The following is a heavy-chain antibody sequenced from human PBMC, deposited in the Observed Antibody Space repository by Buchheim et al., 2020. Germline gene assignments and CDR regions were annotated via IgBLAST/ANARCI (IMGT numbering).Heavy chain of an antibody. D-gene: IGHD4-23*01. Sequence: QVQLVESGGGVVQPGRSLRLSCAASGFTFSSYGMHWVRQAPGKGLEWVAVISYDGSNKYYADSVKGRFTISRDNSKNTLYLQMNSLRAEDTAVYYCAKDRSTVVTPYYYYYYGMDVWGQGTT. CDR2: ISYDGSNK. V-gene: IGHV3-30*18. CDR3: AKDRSTVVTPYYYYYYGMDV. CDR1: GFTFSSYG. J-gene: IGHJ6*02.